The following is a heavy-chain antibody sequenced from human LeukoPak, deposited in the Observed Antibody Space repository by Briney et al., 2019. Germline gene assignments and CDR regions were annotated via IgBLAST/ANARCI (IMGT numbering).Heavy chain of an antibody. J-gene: IGHJ1*01. CDR1: GFTFSNYG. V-gene: IGHV3-33*01. CDR3: ATTASRGPQSAEYFRY. CDR2: IWYDGSNK. Sequence: GGSLRLSCAASGFTFSNYGMHWVRRAPGKGLEWVAVIWYDGSNKYCSDSVKGRFTISRDNSKNTLYLQMNSLRAEDTAVYYCATTASRGPQSAEYFRYWGQGTLVTVSS.